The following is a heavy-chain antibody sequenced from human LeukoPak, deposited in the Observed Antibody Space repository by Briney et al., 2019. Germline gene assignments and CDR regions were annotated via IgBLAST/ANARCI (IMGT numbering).Heavy chain of an antibody. V-gene: IGHV3-21*01. J-gene: IGHJ4*02. CDR3: ARRTAAGPFDY. Sequence: GGSLRLSCAASGFAFRSYVVNWVRQAPGKGLEWVSSISTSGSDVNYADSVKGRFTVSRDNAKSCLYLEMNSLTAEDTAVYYCARRTAAGPFDYWGQGTLVTVSS. CDR2: ISTSGSDV. D-gene: IGHD6-13*01. CDR1: GFAFRSYV.